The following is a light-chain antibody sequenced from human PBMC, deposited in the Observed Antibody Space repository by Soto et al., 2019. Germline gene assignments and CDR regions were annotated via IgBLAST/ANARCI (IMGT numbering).Light chain of an antibody. V-gene: IGLV2-23*02. CDR2: EVA. CDR3: CSYTSTNTLV. J-gene: IGLJ2*01. CDR1: SSDVGSYDL. Sequence: QSALTQPASVSGSPGQWITISCTGTSSDVGSYDLVSWYQQRPGRAPRLMIFEVAKRPSGISTRFSGSKSGNTASLTISGLQAVDEADYFCCSYTSTNTLVFGGGTKLTVL.